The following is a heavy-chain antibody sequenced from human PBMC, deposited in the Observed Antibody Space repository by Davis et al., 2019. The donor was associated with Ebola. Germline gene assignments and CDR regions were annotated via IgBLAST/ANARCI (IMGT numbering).Heavy chain of an antibody. D-gene: IGHD3-9*01. J-gene: IGHJ4*02. CDR3: ARTPQLRYFDWLIDY. CDR2: IYPGDSET. CDR1: GYTFTSYW. Sequence: GESLKISCKGSGYTFTSYWIAWVRQVPGKGLEWMGSIYPGDSETRYSPSFQGQATISADKSISTAYLQWSSLKASDTAMYYCARTPQLRYFDWLIDYWGQGTLVTVSS. V-gene: IGHV5-51*01.